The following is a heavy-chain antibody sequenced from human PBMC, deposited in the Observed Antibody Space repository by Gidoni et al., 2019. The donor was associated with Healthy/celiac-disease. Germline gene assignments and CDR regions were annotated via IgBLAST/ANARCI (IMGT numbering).Heavy chain of an antibody. J-gene: IGHJ5*02. V-gene: IGHV1-69*01. D-gene: IGHD6-6*01. CDR2: INPIFGTA. CDR3: ARGGVAARPDWFDP. Sequence: QVQLVQSGAAVKKPGSSVTVSCKASGGTFSSYAISWVRQAPGQGLEWIGGINPIFGTANYGQKFQGRVTITADESTSTAYMELSSLRSEDTAVYYCARGGVAARPDWFDPWGQGTLVTVSS. CDR1: GGTFSSYA.